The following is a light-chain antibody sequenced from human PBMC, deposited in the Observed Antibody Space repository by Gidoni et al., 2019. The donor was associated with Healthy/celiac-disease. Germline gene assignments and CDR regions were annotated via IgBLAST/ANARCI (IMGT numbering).Light chain of an antibody. J-gene: IGKJ1*01. CDR1: QSISSY. CDR2: AAS. CDR3: QQSYNTPRT. Sequence: DIQMTQSPSSLSASVGDRVTITCRASQSISSYLNWYQQKPGKAPKVLIYAASSLQSGVPSRFSGSGSGTDFTLTISSLQPEDFATYYCQQSYNTPRTCGQGTKVEIK. V-gene: IGKV1-39*01.